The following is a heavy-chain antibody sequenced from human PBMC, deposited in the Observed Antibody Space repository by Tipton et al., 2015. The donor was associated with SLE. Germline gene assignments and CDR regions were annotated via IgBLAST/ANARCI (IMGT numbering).Heavy chain of an antibody. Sequence: QSGAEVKKPGASVHVSCKASGYTFISSDITWVRQAPGQGLEWMGWISPYNGHTKYAQNLQGRVTMTTDTSTSTAYLELRSLRCDDTAVYYCARGMPLKNAFDFWGQGTMVTVSS. CDR1: GYTFISSD. J-gene: IGHJ3*01. CDR3: ARGMPLKNAFDF. D-gene: IGHD2-2*01. CDR2: ISPYNGHT. V-gene: IGHV1-18*01.